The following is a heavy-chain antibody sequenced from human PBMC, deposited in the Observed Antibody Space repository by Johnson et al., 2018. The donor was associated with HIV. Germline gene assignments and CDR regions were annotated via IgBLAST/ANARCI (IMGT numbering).Heavy chain of an antibody. D-gene: IGHD6-25*01. CDR1: GFTFDDYG. V-gene: IGHV3-20*04. Sequence: VQLVESGGGVVRPGGSLRLSCAASGFTFDDYGMSWVRQAPGKGLEWVSGINWNGGSTGYADSVKGRFTIYRDNAKNSLYLQMNSLRAEDTALYYCARLEYSSGSPLLGAFDIWGQGTMVTVSS. CDR2: INWNGGST. CDR3: ARLEYSSGSPLLGAFDI. J-gene: IGHJ3*02.